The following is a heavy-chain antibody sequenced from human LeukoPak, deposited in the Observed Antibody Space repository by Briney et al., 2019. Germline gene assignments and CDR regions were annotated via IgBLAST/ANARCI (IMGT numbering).Heavy chain of an antibody. V-gene: IGHV4-59*08. D-gene: IGHD3-10*01. CDR3: ARPVVTMVRGVIIGFDAFDI. Sequence: SETLSLTCTVPGGSISSYYWSWIRQPPGKGLEWIGYIYYSGSTNYNPSLKSRVTISVDTSKNQFSLKLSSVTAADTAVYYCARPVVTMVRGVIIGFDAFDIWGQGTMVTVSS. J-gene: IGHJ3*02. CDR2: IYYSGST. CDR1: GGSISSYY.